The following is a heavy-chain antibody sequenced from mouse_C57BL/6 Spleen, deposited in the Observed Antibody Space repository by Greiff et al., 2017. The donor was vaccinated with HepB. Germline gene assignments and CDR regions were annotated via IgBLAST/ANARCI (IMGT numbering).Heavy chain of an antibody. V-gene: IGHV5-9-1*02. J-gene: IGHJ1*03. CDR1: GFTFSSYA. Sequence: EVMLVESGEGLVKPGGSLKLSCAASGFTFSSYAMSWVRQTPEKRLEWVAYISSGGDYIYYADTVKGRFTISRDNARNTLYLQMSSLKSEDTAMYYCTRERYGNYVDWYFDVWGTGTTVTVSS. CDR3: TRERYGNYVDWYFDV. D-gene: IGHD2-10*02. CDR2: ISSGGDYI.